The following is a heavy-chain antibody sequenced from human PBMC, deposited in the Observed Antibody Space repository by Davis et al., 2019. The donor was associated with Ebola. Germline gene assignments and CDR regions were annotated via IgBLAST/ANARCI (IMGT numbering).Heavy chain of an antibody. CDR1: GFTFSTYT. CDR2: ISISSAFI. D-gene: IGHD6-13*01. Sequence: GGSLRLSCAASGFTFSTYTMTWVRQAPGKGLEWVSSISISSAFIYYADSVKGRFTISRDNAKNSLYLQMNSLRVEDTGVYYCASGSSSWYGDYYFHYWGQGTQVTVSS. CDR3: ASGSSSWYGDYYFHY. J-gene: IGHJ4*02. V-gene: IGHV3-21*01.